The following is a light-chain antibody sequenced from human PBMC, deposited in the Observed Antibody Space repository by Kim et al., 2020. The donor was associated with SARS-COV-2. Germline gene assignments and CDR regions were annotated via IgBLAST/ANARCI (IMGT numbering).Light chain of an antibody. CDR1: ETVSSNY. CDR3: QQYGNSRM. CDR2: GAS. Sequence: EIVLTQSPGTLSLSPGERATLSCRASETVSSNYLAWYQQKPGQAPRLLIYGASSRATGIPDRFSGSGSGKDFTLTINRLEPEDFAVYYCQQYGNSRMFGQGTKVDIK. J-gene: IGKJ1*01. V-gene: IGKV3-20*01.